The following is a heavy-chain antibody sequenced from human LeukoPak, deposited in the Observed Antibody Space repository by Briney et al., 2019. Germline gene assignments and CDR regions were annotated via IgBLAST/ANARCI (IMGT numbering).Heavy chain of an antibody. CDR1: GFTFSTYA. D-gene: IGHD2-15*01. J-gene: IGHJ4*02. V-gene: IGHV3-30-3*01. CDR3: AKDPGYCSGGSCYYFDY. CDR2: ISSDGNHK. Sequence: GGSLRLSCAASGFTFSTYAMHWVRQAPGKGLEWVAAISSDGNHKHFADSVRGRFTISRDNSKNTLFLQMNSLRPDDTAVYYCAKDPGYCSGGSCYYFDYWGQGTLVTVSS.